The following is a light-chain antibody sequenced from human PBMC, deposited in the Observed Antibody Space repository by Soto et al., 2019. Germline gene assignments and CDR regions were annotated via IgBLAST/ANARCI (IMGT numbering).Light chain of an antibody. CDR2: TNS. CDR1: SSSIGSNS. CDR3: AAWDCSLNVYV. Sequence: QSVLTQPPSASGTPGQRVTISCSGSSSSIGSNSVNWYQQLPRTAPKVLIYTNSQRPSGVPDRFSGSKSGTSASLAISGLQPEDEADSYCAAWDCSLNVYVFGTGTKVTVL. V-gene: IGLV1-44*01. J-gene: IGLJ1*01.